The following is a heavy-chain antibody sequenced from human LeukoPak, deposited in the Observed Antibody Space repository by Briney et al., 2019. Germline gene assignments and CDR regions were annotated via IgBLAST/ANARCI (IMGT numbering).Heavy chain of an antibody. CDR3: ARRRYYDGSGYLE. Sequence: SSETLSLTCSVSGDSVSRSDSYWDWIRQPPGKGLEWIGTIYYSGRTYYSPSPKSRVTMSVDPSNNQFSLNLRSVTAADTAVYYCARRRYYDGSGYLEWGQGTLLSVSS. V-gene: IGHV4-39*01. D-gene: IGHD3-22*01. CDR1: GDSVSRSDSY. J-gene: IGHJ1*01. CDR2: IYYSGRT.